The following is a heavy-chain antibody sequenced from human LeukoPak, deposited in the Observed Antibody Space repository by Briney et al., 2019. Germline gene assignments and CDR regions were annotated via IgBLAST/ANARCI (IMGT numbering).Heavy chain of an antibody. V-gene: IGHV3-7*03. D-gene: IGHD1-26*01. CDR3: ARGYYPPEY. CDR2: IKQDGTEK. CDR1: AFTFSSYW. Sequence: PGGSLRLSCAASAFTFSSYWMSWVRQAPGNGLEWVANIKQDGTEKYYVDSVKGRFTISRDNANNSLYLQMNSLRAEDTAVYYCARGYYPPEYWGPGTLVTVSS. J-gene: IGHJ4*02.